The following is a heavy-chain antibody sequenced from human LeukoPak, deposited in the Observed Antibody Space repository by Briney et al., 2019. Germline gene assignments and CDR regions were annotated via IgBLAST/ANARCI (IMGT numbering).Heavy chain of an antibody. Sequence: GGSLRLSCAGSGFTLSSNWMHWVRQAPGKGLEWVSAISGSGGSTYYADSVKGRFTISRDNSKNTLYLQMNSLRAEDTAVYYCTFFYYYDSSGRWGQGTLVTVSS. CDR2: ISGSGGST. CDR3: TFFYYYDSSGR. D-gene: IGHD3-22*01. CDR1: GFTLSSNW. V-gene: IGHV3-23*01. J-gene: IGHJ4*02.